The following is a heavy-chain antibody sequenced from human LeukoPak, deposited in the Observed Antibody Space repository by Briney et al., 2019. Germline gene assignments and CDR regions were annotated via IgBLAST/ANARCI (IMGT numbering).Heavy chain of an antibody. Sequence: SQTLSLTCTVSGVSISSGGYYWSWIRQHPGKGLEWIGYIFYSGSTYYNPSLKSRVTISVDTSKNQFSLKLSSVTAEDTAVYYCARAGGVWLEFDYWGQGTLVTVSS. CDR1: GVSISSGGYY. J-gene: IGHJ4*02. CDR3: ARAGGVWLEFDY. V-gene: IGHV4-31*03. CDR2: IFYSGST. D-gene: IGHD2-8*02.